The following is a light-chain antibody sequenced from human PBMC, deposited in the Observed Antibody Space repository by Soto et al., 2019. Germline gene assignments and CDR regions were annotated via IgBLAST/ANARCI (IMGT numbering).Light chain of an antibody. Sequence: QSVLTQPASVSGSAGQSITISCTRTSSDVGGYNYVSWYQQHPGKAPKLMIYDVSNRPSGVSNRFSGSKSGNTASLTISGLQAEDEADYYCSSYTSSSTLEVFGTGTKLTVL. J-gene: IGLJ1*01. CDR3: SSYTSSSTLEV. CDR2: DVS. V-gene: IGLV2-14*01. CDR1: SSDVGGYNY.